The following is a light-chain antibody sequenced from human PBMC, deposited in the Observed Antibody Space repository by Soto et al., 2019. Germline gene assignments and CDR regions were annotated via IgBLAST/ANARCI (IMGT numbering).Light chain of an antibody. CDR2: GAS. CDR3: PKYDSAPLT. V-gene: IGKV1-27*01. CDR1: QGFSNS. J-gene: IGKJ4*01. Sequence: DIQMTQSPSSLTASVGDRVTISCRASQGFSNSLAWYQQKPGKVPTLLIYGASILQSGVPSRFSGSGSGTEFTLTISSLQTEDVATYCCPKYDSAPLTFGGGTKVEIK.